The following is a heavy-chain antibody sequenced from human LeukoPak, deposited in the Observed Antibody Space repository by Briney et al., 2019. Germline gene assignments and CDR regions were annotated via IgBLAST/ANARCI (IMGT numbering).Heavy chain of an antibody. CDR1: GDSLSSNYW. J-gene: IGHJ4*02. V-gene: IGHV4-4*02. D-gene: IGHD3-22*01. Sequence: SETLSLTCAVSGDSLSSNYWWTWVRQPPGKGLEWIGEIHHSGSTNYSPSLKSRVTISVDNSRNQFSLGLSSVSAADTAVYYCARGIPGYFGTSGYYYEYWGQGTLVTVSS. CDR2: IHHSGST. CDR3: ARGIPGYFGTSGYYYEY.